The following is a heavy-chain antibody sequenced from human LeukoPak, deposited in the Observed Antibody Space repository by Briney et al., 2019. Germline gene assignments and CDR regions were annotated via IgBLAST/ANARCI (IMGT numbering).Heavy chain of an antibody. CDR2: IKYDGSED. CDR1: GFTFSDYS. Sequence: GGSLRLSCAASGFTFSDYSMNWVRQAPGKGLEWVANIKYDGSEDYYVDSVKGRFTISRDNAKNTLYLQLNSLRVEDTAVYYCKSGGAAPGSFDYWGQGTLVTVSP. V-gene: IGHV3-7*01. J-gene: IGHJ4*02. D-gene: IGHD1-1*01. CDR3: KSGGAAPGSFDY.